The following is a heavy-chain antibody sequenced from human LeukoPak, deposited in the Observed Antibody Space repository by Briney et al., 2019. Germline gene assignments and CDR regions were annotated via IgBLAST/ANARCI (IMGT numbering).Heavy chain of an antibody. Sequence: PGGSLRLSCAASGFTFSSYGMHWVRQAPGKGLEWVAVIWYDGSNKYYADSVKGRFTISRDNSKNTLYLQMNSLRAEDTAVYYCAREGKYSGSYLEAFDIWGQGTMVTVSS. D-gene: IGHD1-26*01. CDR1: GFTFSSYG. J-gene: IGHJ3*02. V-gene: IGHV3-33*01. CDR2: IWYDGSNK. CDR3: AREGKYSGSYLEAFDI.